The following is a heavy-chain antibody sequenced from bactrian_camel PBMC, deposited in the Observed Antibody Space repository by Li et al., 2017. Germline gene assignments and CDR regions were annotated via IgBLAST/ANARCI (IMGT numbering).Heavy chain of an antibody. D-gene: IGHD6*01. V-gene: IGHV3-2*01. CDR2: IHRDGSYT. Sequence: VQLVESGGELVQPGGSLRLSCAASGVTVSASYMSWVRQAPGKGLKWVSSIHRDGSYTYYADSVKGRLTISRDNAKNTVYLQMNSLKPEDTAVYYCVRDAGTPYGYNYWGQGTQVTVS. CDR1: GVTVSASY. CDR3: VRDAGTPYGYNY. J-gene: IGHJ4*01.